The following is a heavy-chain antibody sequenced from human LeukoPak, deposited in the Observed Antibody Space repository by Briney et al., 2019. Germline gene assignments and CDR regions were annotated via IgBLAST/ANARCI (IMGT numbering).Heavy chain of an antibody. CDR3: ARAIPFGGWFDP. Sequence: GGSLRLSCAASGFTVTSNYMSWVRQAPGKGLEWVSVIYSGGSTDYADSVKGRFTISRDNSKNTLYLQMNSLRAEDTAVYYRARAIPFGGWFDPWGQGTLVTVSS. J-gene: IGHJ5*02. V-gene: IGHV3-66*01. CDR2: IYSGGST. D-gene: IGHD3-16*01. CDR1: GFTVTSNY.